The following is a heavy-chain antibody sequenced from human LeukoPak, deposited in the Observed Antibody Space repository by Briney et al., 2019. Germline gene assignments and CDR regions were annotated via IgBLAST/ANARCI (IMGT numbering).Heavy chain of an antibody. CDR2: TYYRSKGYY. CDR1: GDSVSSNNGA. D-gene: IGHD6-19*01. J-gene: IGHJ4*02. Sequence: SRTLSVSCAISGDSVSSNNGAWNWNRPAPSRDLEWLGRTYYRSKGYYEDAVSIQGRITSNPDTTKNQFSLQLNSVTPEDTAVYYCAREVGTSGWYTFDYWGQGTLVTVSS. CDR3: AREVGTSGWYTFDY. V-gene: IGHV6-1*01.